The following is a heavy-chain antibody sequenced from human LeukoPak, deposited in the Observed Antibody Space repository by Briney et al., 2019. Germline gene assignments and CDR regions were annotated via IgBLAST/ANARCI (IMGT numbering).Heavy chain of an antibody. CDR2: INPSGGST. Sequence: ASVKVSCEASGYTFTSYYMHWVRQAPGQGLEWMGIINPSGGSTGYAQQFQGRLTMTRDTSTSTVYMELSSLRSEDTAVYYCARDSGEPLIRAFDIWGQGTTVTVSS. V-gene: IGHV1-46*01. CDR3: ARDSGEPLIRAFDI. J-gene: IGHJ3*02. D-gene: IGHD1-14*01. CDR1: GYTFTSYY.